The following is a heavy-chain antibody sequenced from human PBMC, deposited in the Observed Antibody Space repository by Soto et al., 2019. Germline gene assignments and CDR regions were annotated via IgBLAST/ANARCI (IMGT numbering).Heavy chain of an antibody. Sequence: SETLSLTCTVSGGSISSGGYYWSWIRQHPGKGLEWIGYIYYSGSTYYNPSLKSRVTISVDTSKNQFSLKLSSVTAADTAVYYCATVNSGYDSSGYYSFDYWGQEPWSPSPQ. V-gene: IGHV4-31*03. J-gene: IGHJ4*01. CDR1: GGSISSGGYY. CDR2: IYYSGST. CDR3: ATVNSGYDSSGYYSFDY. D-gene: IGHD3-22*01.